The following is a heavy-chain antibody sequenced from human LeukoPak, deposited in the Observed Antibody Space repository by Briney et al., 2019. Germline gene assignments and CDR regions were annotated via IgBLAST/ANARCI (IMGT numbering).Heavy chain of an antibody. D-gene: IGHD3-22*01. CDR1: VGTFSSYA. CDR2: IIPILGIA. J-gene: IGHJ4*02. Sequence: SVKVSCKASVGTFSSYAISWVRPAPAQGLEWMGRIIPILGIANYAQKFQGRVTITADKSTSTDYMELSSLRSEDTAVYYCARGKYYDSSGYVGFDYWGQGTLVTVSS. CDR3: ARGKYYDSSGYVGFDY. V-gene: IGHV1-69*04.